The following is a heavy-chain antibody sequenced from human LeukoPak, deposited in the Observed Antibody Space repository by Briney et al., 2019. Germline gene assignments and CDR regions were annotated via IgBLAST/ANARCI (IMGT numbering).Heavy chain of an antibody. CDR1: SDSINNFY. Sequence: SETLSLTCTVSSDSINNFYWSWIRQPPEGGLDYIGYIYYSGSTNYNPSLKSRLTISIDTSKSQFSMKLSSVTAADTAVYYCARLARLTLIRGITGYHSLDVWGKGTKVTVSS. CDR3: ARLARLTLIRGITGYHSLDV. D-gene: IGHD3-10*01. V-gene: IGHV4-59*01. CDR2: IYYSGST. J-gene: IGHJ6*04.